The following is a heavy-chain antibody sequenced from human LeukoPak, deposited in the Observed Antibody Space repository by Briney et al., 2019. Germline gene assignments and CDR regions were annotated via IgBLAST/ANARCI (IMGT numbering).Heavy chain of an antibody. CDR1: GYTFTSYS. J-gene: IGHJ5*02. CDR3: ARSGCSSTSCYFRYNWFDP. V-gene: IGHV1-69*06. Sequence: SVKVSCKASGYTFTSYSMHWVRQAPGQGLEWMGGIIPIFGTANYAQKFQGRVTITADKSTSTAYMELSSLRSEGTAVYYCARSGCSSTSCYFRYNWFDPWGQGTLVTVSS. CDR2: IIPIFGTA. D-gene: IGHD2-2*01.